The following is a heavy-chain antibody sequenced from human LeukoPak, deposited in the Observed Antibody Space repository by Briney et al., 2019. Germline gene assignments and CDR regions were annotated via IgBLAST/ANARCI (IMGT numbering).Heavy chain of an antibody. CDR2: TSYRSKWYN. J-gene: IGHJ4*02. Sequence: SQTLSLTCAISGDSVSTNSVAWNWIRQSPSRGLEWLGRTSYRSKWYNDYAVSVRSRITITPDTSKNQFSLQLNSVTPEDTAVYYCAREAEIARFDYWGQGTLVTVSS. V-gene: IGHV6-1*01. CDR3: AREAEIARFDY. D-gene: IGHD2-21*01. CDR1: GDSVSTNSVA.